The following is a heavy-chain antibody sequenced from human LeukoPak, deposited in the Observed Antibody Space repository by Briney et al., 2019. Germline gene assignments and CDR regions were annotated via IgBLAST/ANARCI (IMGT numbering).Heavy chain of an antibody. CDR3: ARITSSWYGGGFDY. Sequence: SETLSLTCAVYGGSFSGYYWSWIRQPPGKGLGWIGEINHSGSTNYNPSLKSRVTISVDTSKNQFSLKLSSVTAADTAVYYCARITSSWYGGGFDYWGQGTLVTVSS. J-gene: IGHJ4*02. CDR1: GGSFSGYY. CDR2: INHSGST. D-gene: IGHD6-13*01. V-gene: IGHV4-34*01.